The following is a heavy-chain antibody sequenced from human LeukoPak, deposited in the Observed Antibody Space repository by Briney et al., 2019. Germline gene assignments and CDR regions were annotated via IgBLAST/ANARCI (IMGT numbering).Heavy chain of an antibody. J-gene: IGHJ6*03. Sequence: KPSETLSLTCTVSGGSISSSSYYWGWIRQPPGKGLEWIGSIYYSGSTYYNPSLKSRVTISVDTSKNQFSLKLSSVTAADTAVYYCARRSGYEHYYYYYYMDVWGKGTTVTVSS. V-gene: IGHV4-39*07. CDR2: IYYSGST. D-gene: IGHD5-12*01. CDR3: ARRSGYEHYYYYYYMDV. CDR1: GGSISSSSYY.